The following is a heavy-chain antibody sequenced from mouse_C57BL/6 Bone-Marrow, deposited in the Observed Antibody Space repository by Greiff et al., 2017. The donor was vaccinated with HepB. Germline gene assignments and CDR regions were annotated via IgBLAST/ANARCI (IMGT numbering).Heavy chain of an antibody. Sequence: QVQLQQSGAELVKPGASVKLSCKASGYTFTSYWMHWVRRRPGQGLEWIGMIHPNSGSTNYNEKFKSKATLTVDKSSNTAYMQLSSLTSEDSAVYYCARNWDYFDYWVQGTTLTVSS. D-gene: IGHD4-1*01. V-gene: IGHV1-64*01. CDR1: GYTFTSYW. CDR2: IHPNSGST. CDR3: ARNWDYFDY. J-gene: IGHJ2*01.